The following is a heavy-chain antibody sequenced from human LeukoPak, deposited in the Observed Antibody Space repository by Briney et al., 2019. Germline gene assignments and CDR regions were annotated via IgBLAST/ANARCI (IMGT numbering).Heavy chain of an antibody. CDR3: ARSYYYDSSGYYLNC. CDR2: INHSGST. D-gene: IGHD3-22*01. V-gene: IGHV4-34*01. CDR1: GGSFSGYY. Sequence: SETLSLTCAVYGGSFSGYYWSWIRQPPGKGLEWIGEINHSGSTNYNPSLKSRVTISVDTSKNQFSLKLSSVTAADTAVYYCARSYYYDSSGYYLNCWGQGTLVTVSS. J-gene: IGHJ4*02.